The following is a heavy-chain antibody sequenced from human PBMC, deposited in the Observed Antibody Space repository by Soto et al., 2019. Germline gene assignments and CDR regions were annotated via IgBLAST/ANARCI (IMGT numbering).Heavy chain of an antibody. J-gene: IGHJ3*01. D-gene: IGHD3-10*01. CDR1: GFTFNAYA. CDR3: ARGYRGVPRLYEVNDAFDV. V-gene: IGHV3-21*01. CDR2: ISSTSTYI. Sequence: EVQLVESGGGLVKPGGSLRLSCAGSGFTFNAYAMNWVRQAPGGGLEWVSSISSTSTYIYYADSVQGRFTISRDNAKNSLFLQFNSLRAEDTAGYYCARGYRGVPRLYEVNDAFDVWGRGTIVTVSS.